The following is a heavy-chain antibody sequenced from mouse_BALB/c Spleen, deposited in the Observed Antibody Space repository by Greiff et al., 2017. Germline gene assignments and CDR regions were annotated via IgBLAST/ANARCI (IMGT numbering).Heavy chain of an antibody. D-gene: IGHD2-3*01. CDR3: ARGLLPLYYAMDY. V-gene: IGHV5-12-1*01. CDR1: GFAFSSYD. J-gene: IGHJ4*01. CDR2: ISSGGGST. Sequence: EVQLVESGGGLVKPGGSLKLSCAASGFAFSSYDMSWVRQTPEKRLEWVAYISSGGGSTYYPDTVKGRFTISRDNAKNTLYLQMSSLKSEDTAMYYCARGLLPLYYAMDYWGQGTSVTVSS.